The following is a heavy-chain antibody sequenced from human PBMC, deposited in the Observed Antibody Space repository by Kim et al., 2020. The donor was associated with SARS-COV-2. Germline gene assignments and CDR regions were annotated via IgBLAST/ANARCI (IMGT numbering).Heavy chain of an antibody. J-gene: IGHJ4*02. CDR3: TTGVGATTFDY. CDR1: GFTFSNAW. CDR2: IKSKTDGGTT. D-gene: IGHD1-26*01. Sequence: GGSLRLSCAASGFTFSNAWMSWVRQAPGKVLEWVGRIKSKTDGGTTDYAAPVKGRFTISRDDSKNTLYLQMNSLKTEDTAVYYCTTGVGATTFDYWGQGTLVTVSS. V-gene: IGHV3-15*01.